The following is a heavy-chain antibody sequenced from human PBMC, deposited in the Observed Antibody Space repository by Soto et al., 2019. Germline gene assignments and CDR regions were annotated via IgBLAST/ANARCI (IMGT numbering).Heavy chain of an antibody. Sequence: QVQLVQSGAEVKKPGAAVKVSCKVSGYTFTSYDINWVRQAAGQGLEWLGWMNPNSGNTGYAQKFQGRITMTRDTAKSTAYMELSRLRSEDTAVYYCTRRNTYYYFGMDVWGQGTTITVSS. J-gene: IGHJ6*02. CDR2: MNPNSGNT. CDR3: TRRNTYYYFGMDV. V-gene: IGHV1-8*01. CDR1: GYTFTSYD.